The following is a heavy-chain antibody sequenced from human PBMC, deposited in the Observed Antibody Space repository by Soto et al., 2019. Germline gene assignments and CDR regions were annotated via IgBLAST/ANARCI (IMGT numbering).Heavy chain of an antibody. J-gene: IGHJ6*02. D-gene: IGHD3-10*01. CDR1: GFTFSSYW. CDR2: INSDGSST. V-gene: IGHV3-74*01. CDR3: ARADEDGENYYYYGMDV. Sequence: GGSLRLSCAASGFTFSSYWMHWVRQAPGKGLVWVSRINSDGSSTSYADSVKGRFTISRDNAKNTLYLQMNRLRAEDTAVYYCARADEDGENYYYYGMDVWGQGTTVTVSS.